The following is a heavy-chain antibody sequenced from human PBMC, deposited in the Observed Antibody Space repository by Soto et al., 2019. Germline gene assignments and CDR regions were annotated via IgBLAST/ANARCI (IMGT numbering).Heavy chain of an antibody. CDR2: IYYSGST. Sequence: SETLSLTCTVSGGSISSSSYYWGWIRQPPGKGLEWIGSIYYSGSTYYNPSLKSRVTISVDTSKNQFSLKLSSVTAADTAVYYCARGGSSGYYTRILVDWFDPWGQGTLVTVS. J-gene: IGHJ5*02. D-gene: IGHD3-22*01. CDR1: GGSISSSSYY. CDR3: ARGGSSGYYTRILVDWFDP. V-gene: IGHV4-39*01.